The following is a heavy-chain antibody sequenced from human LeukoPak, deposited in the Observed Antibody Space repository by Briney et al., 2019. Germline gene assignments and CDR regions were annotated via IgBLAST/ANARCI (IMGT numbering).Heavy chain of an antibody. CDR2: IGRSGDTI. V-gene: IGHV3-11*01. J-gene: IGHJ4*02. D-gene: IGHD2-15*01. CDR1: GFTFSDFS. CDR3: ARGSSVGYY. Sequence: PGGSLRLSCAASGFTFSDFSITWFRQTPGKGLEWVSYIGRSGDTIHYADSVKGRFTISRDNAKNLAFLQLKSLRVKDTAVYYCARGSSVGYYWGQGTRVTVS.